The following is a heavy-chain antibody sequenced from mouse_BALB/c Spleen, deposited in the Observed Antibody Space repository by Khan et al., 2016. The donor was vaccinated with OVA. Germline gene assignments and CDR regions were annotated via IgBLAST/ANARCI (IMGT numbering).Heavy chain of an antibody. Sequence: EVELVESGGGLVPPGGSRKLSCAASGFTFSDYGMAWIRQGPGKGPEWITFISSLSYNSYYAATLTGRFTISRENAKNTLYLEKNSLRSEDTAMYYCGRGGTGGFAYWGQGTLVTVSA. D-gene: IGHD3-1*01. CDR2: ISSLSYNS. V-gene: IGHV5-15*02. CDR3: GRGGTGGFAY. J-gene: IGHJ3*01. CDR1: GFTFSDYG.